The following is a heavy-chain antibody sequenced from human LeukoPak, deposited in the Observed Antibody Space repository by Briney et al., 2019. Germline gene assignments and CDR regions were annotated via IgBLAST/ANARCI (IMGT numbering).Heavy chain of an antibody. CDR2: INANSGGT. Sequence: ASVKVSCKASGYTFTGYYMHWVRQAAGQGLEWMGWINANSGGTNYAQKFQGRVTMTRDKSISTAYMELSRLRSDDTAVYYCANANYDFRLGWYYFDYWGQGTLVTVSS. V-gene: IGHV1-2*02. CDR1: GYTFTGYY. CDR3: ANANYDFRLGWYYFDY. J-gene: IGHJ4*02. D-gene: IGHD3-3*01.